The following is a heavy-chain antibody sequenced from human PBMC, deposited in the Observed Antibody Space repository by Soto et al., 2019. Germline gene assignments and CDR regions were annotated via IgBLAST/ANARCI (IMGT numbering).Heavy chain of an antibody. V-gene: IGHV1-69*06. CDR3: ARDNFSGSYPNANYQYYYGMDV. J-gene: IGHJ6*02. CDR2: IIPIFGTA. D-gene: IGHD1-26*01. Sequence: QVQLVQSGAEVKKPGSSVKVSCTASGGTFSSYAISWVRQAPGQGLEWMGGIIPIFGTANYAQKFQGRVTITADKSTSTAYMELSSLRSEDTAVYYCARDNFSGSYPNANYQYYYGMDVWGQGTTVTVSS. CDR1: GGTFSSYA.